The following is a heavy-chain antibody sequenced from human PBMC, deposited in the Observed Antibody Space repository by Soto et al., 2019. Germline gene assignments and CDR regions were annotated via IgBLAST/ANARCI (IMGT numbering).Heavy chain of an antibody. CDR1: GFTFSNHA. Sequence: EVQLLESGGALVQPGGSLRLSCAASGFTFSNHAMNWVRQAPGKGLEWVSTISDSGSTYYAESVKGRFTISRDNSKNTLYLQMNSLRAEDTAVYYCGRDPGGHYCTSTSCLYFCDHWGEGTLVVVSS. J-gene: IGHJ4*02. CDR3: GRDPGGHYCTSTSCLYFCDH. V-gene: IGHV3-23*01. D-gene: IGHD2-2*01. CDR2: ISDSGST.